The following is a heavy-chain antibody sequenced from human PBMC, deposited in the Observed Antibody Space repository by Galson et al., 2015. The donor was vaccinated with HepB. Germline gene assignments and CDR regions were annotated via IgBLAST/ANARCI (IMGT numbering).Heavy chain of an antibody. CDR2: ISGNSGRI. J-gene: IGHJ4*02. V-gene: IGHV3-48*02. D-gene: IGHD1-26*01. CDR3: TRGDGADSWYSEF. Sequence: SLRLSCAASGFGFSMYSMNWVRQAPGKGLEWTSYISGNSGRIDYADSVQGRFTISRDNARNSMYLQMRSLKDEDTAVYFCTRGDGADSWYSEFWGQGTLVTVSS. CDR1: GFGFSMYS.